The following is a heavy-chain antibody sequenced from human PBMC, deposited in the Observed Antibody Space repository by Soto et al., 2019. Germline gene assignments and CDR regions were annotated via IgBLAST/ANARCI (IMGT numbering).Heavy chain of an antibody. J-gene: IGHJ4*02. CDR2: IKQDGSQK. D-gene: IGHD3-22*01. V-gene: IGHV3-7*01. Sequence: GSLRLSCAASGLTFSSYWMSWVRQAPGKGLEWVANIKQDGSQKYYMDSVKGRFTISRDNAKNSLYLQMNSLRVEDTAVYYCASAYYYDSSGYSPGGYWGQGTLVTVSS. CDR1: GLTFSSYW. CDR3: ASAYYYDSSGYSPGGY.